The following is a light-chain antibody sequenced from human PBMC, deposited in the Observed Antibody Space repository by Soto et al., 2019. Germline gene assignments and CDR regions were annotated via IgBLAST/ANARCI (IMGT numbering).Light chain of an antibody. Sequence: DIQMTQSPSTLPASVGDRVTITCRASQIISSWLAWYQHKPGQAPKLLIYDASSLESGVPSRFTGSGSETEFTLTISSLQPDDFATYSCQQYETYSRTFGHGTRVEVK. V-gene: IGKV1-5*01. J-gene: IGKJ1*01. CDR2: DAS. CDR1: QIISSW. CDR3: QQYETYSRT.